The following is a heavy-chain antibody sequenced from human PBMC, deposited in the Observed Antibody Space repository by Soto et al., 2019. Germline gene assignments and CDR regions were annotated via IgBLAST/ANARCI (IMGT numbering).Heavy chain of an antibody. V-gene: IGHV1-46*01. CDR1: GYTFTSYY. CDR2: INPSGGST. Sequence: ASVKVSCKASGYTFTSYYMRWVRQAPGRGLEWMGIINPSGGSTSYAQKFQGRVTMTRDTSTSTVYMELSSLRSEDTAVYYCAGPAYRYSRARTIYYYYGMDVWGQGTTVTVSS. CDR3: AGPAYRYSRARTIYYYYGMDV. J-gene: IGHJ6*02. D-gene: IGHD6-13*01.